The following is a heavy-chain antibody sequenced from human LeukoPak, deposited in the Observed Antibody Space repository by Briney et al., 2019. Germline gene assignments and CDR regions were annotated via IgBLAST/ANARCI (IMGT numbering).Heavy chain of an antibody. D-gene: IGHD5-24*01. CDR2: IYPGDSDT. CDR1: GYSFTSYW. J-gene: IGHJ3*02. V-gene: IGHV5-51*01. CDR3: ARHEGRRWLQLDAFDI. Sequence: GESLKISCKGSGYSFTSYWIGWVRQIPGKGLEWMGIIYPGDSDTRYSPSFQGQVTISADKSISTAYLQWSSLKASDTAMYYCARHEGRRWLQLDAFDIWGQGTMVTVSS.